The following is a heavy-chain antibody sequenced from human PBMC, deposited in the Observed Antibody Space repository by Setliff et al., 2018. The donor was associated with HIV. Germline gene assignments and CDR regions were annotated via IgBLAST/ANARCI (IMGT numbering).Heavy chain of an antibody. D-gene: IGHD3-22*01. J-gene: IGHJ3*02. V-gene: IGHV1-69*13. Sequence: SVKVSCKASGGTFSSYAISWMRQAPGQGLEWMGGIIPIFGTANYAQKFQGRVTITADESTSTAYMELSSLRSEDTAVYYCARVEDYYDSSSYYPPDAFDIWGQGTMVTVSS. CDR1: GGTFSSYA. CDR2: IIPIFGTA. CDR3: ARVEDYYDSSSYYPPDAFDI.